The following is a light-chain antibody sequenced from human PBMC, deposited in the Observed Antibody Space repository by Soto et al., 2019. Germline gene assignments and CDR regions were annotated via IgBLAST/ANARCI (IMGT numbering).Light chain of an antibody. J-gene: IGKJ4*01. CDR2: AAS. Sequence: DIQMTQSPSSLSASVGDRVTITCRASQSITYYLNWYQQKPGKAPNLLIYAASNLQNGVPSRFSGSGSGTDFTLTISSLQPEDFAVHYCQQSSSSPLTFGGGTKVEIK. CDR3: QQSSSSPLT. CDR1: QSITYY. V-gene: IGKV1-39*01.